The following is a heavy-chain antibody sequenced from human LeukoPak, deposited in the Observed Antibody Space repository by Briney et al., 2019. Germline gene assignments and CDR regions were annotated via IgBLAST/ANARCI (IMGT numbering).Heavy chain of an antibody. CDR2: IYYSGST. D-gene: IGHD6-19*01. J-gene: IGHJ4*02. V-gene: IGHV4-39*01. Sequence: NPSETLSLTCTVSGGSISSSSYYWGWIRQPPGKGLEWIGSIYYSGSTYYNPSLKSRVTISVDTSKNQFSLKPSSVTAADTAVYYCARILDSGWTDYWGQGTLVTVSS. CDR3: ARILDSGWTDY. CDR1: GGSISSSSYY.